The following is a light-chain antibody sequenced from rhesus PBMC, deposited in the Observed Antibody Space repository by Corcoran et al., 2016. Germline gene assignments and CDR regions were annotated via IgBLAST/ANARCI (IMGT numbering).Light chain of an antibody. Sequence: DIQMTQTPSSLSASVGDRVTITCRASQDISIYLAWYQQKPGKAPNLLIYAASTLQDGIPSRFSGRGSGTDFTLPISSLQPEEFATYYGQQHNTYPLTFGGGTKVELK. V-gene: IGKV1-25*01. CDR3: QQHNTYPLT. CDR2: AAS. CDR1: QDISIY. J-gene: IGKJ4*01.